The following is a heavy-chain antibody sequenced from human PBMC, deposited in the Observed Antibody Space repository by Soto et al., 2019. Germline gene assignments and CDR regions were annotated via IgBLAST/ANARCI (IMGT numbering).Heavy chain of an antibody. CDR3: ARLRLQLWLPPNFAY. Sequence: PSETLSLTCTVSGGSISSSSYYWGWIRQPPGKGLEWIGSIYYSGSTYYNPSLKSRVTISVDTSKKQFSLKLSSVTAADTAVYYCARLRLQLWLPPNFAYWGQGTLVTVSS. CDR1: GGSISSSSYY. V-gene: IGHV4-39*01. D-gene: IGHD5-18*01. J-gene: IGHJ4*02. CDR2: IYYSGST.